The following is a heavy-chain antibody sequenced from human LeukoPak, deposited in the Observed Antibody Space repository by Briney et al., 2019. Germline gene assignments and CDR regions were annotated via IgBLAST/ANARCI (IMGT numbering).Heavy chain of an antibody. CDR3: TRGASDYWGENYFDY. Sequence: ASVKVSCKASGYSFTNYDINWVRQATGHGLEWMGWMNPNSGTVDYAQEFQGRVTMTRNASISAAYMELSSLTSEDAAVYYCTRGASDYWGENYFDYWGQGSLVTVSS. J-gene: IGHJ4*02. CDR2: MNPNSGTV. V-gene: IGHV1-8*01. CDR1: GYSFTNYD. D-gene: IGHD7-27*01.